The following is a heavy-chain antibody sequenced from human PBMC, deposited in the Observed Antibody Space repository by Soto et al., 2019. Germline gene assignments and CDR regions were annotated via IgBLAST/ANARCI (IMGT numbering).Heavy chain of an antibody. CDR3: ARYSFGFAY. D-gene: IGHD5-18*01. J-gene: IGHJ4*02. Sequence: SETLSLTCSVSGGSISSGGFSWSWIRQPPGKGLEWIGYIYYGGSTYYNPSLKSRVTKSVDRSKNQFSLELGSVTAADTAVYYCARYSFGFAYWGRGTLVTVSS. CDR1: GGSISSGGFS. V-gene: IGHV4-30-2*01. CDR2: IYYGGST.